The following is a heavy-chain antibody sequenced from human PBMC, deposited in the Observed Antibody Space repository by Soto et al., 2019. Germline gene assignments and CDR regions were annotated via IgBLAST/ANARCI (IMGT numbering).Heavy chain of an antibody. CDR2: ISGSGGST. D-gene: IGHD3-22*01. Sequence: PGGSLRLSCAASGFTFSSYAMSWVRQAPGKGLEWVSAISGSGGSTYYADSVKGRVTISRDNSKNTLYLQMNSLRAEDTAVYYCARDSSGYSLYYFDYWGQGTLVTVSS. J-gene: IGHJ4*02. CDR3: ARDSSGYSLYYFDY. V-gene: IGHV3-23*01. CDR1: GFTFSSYA.